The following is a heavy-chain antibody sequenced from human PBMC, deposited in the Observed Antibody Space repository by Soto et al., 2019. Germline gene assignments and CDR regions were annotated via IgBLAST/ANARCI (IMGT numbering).Heavy chain of an antibody. CDR2: IYWDDDK. D-gene: IGHD3-9*01. CDR3: ARHVDYDILTGPLDY. J-gene: IGHJ4*02. CDR1: GFSLSTSGVG. V-gene: IGHV2-5*02. Sequence: SGPTLVNPTQTLTLTCTFSGFSLSTSGVGVGWIRQPPGKALEWLALIYWDDDKRYSPSLKSRLTITKDTSKNQVVLTMTNMDPVDTATYYCARHVDYDILTGPLDYWGQGTLVTVSS.